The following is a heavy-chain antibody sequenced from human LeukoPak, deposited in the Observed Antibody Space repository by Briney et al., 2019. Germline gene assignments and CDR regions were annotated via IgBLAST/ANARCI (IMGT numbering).Heavy chain of an antibody. Sequence: SETLSLTCTVSGDSISSYYWSWIRQPPGKGLEWIGYIYYSGSTNYSPSLKSRVTISVDTSKNQFSLKLSSVTAADTAVYYCARLTNLVVVRAFDIWGQGTMVTVSS. V-gene: IGHV4-59*08. CDR1: GDSISSYY. D-gene: IGHD2-15*01. J-gene: IGHJ3*02. CDR3: ARLTNLVVVRAFDI. CDR2: IYYSGST.